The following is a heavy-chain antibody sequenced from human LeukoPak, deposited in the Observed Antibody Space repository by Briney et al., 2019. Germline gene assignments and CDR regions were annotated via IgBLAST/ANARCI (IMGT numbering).Heavy chain of an antibody. V-gene: IGHV4-31*03. CDR3: ARQWELPKAFDI. D-gene: IGHD1-26*01. CDR2: IYYSGST. J-gene: IGHJ3*02. CDR1: GGSISSGGYC. Sequence: PSETLSLTCTVSGGSISSGGYCWYWIRQRPGKGLEWIGYIYYSGSTYYNPSLKSRVTISVDTSKNQFSLKLNSVTAADTAVYYCARQWELPKAFDIWGQGTMVTVSS.